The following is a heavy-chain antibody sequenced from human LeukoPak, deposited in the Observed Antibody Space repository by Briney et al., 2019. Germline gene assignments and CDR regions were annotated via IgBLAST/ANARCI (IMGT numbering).Heavy chain of an antibody. CDR1: GGSFSGYY. CDR2: INHSGST. V-gene: IGHV4-34*01. Sequence: SETLSLTCAVSGGSFSGYYWSWIRQPPGKGLEWIGEINHSGSTNYNPSLKSRVTISVDTSKNQFSLKLSSVTAADTAVYYCARGRTIFGVANWFDPWGQGTLVTVSS. J-gene: IGHJ5*02. CDR3: ARGRTIFGVANWFDP. D-gene: IGHD3-3*01.